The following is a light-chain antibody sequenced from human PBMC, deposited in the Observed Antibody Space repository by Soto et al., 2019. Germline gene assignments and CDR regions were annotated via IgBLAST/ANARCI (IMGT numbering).Light chain of an antibody. CDR3: QQYYSTHRT. CDR2: WAS. V-gene: IGKV4-1*01. Sequence: DIVMTQSPDSLAVSLGERATINCKSSQSVLYSSNNKNYLAWYQQKQGQPPKLLIYWASTRESGVPDRFSASRSGTKFTITISSLQAEDVAVYSCQQYYSTHRTFGQGTTVEIK. J-gene: IGKJ1*01. CDR1: QSVLYSSNNKNY.